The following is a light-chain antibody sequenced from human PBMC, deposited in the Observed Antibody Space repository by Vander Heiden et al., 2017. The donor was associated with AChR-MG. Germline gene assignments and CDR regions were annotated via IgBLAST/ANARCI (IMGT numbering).Light chain of an antibody. J-gene: IGLJ2*01. Sequence: SASTQPPSASGSPAPSVTISCTGTSSDVGGYNYISWYQQHPSKPPKLMIYEVSQRPSGLADRFSGSKSGNTASLTVSGLQADDEADYCCSSYAGSNDLVFGGGTKLTVL. CDR3: SSYAGSNDLV. V-gene: IGLV2-8*01. CDR1: SSDVGGYNY. CDR2: EVS.